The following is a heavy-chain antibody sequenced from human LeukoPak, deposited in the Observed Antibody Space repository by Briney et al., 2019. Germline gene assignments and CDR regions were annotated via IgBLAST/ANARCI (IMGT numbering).Heavy chain of an antibody. D-gene: IGHD5-12*01. J-gene: IGHJ4*02. CDR2: ISSSSSTI. Sequence: PGGSLRLSCAASGFTFSSYSMNWVRQAPGKGLEWVSYISSSSSTIYYADSVKGRFTISRDNAKNSLYLQMNSLRAEDTAVYYCARVKGYSGYDLDYWGQGTLVTVSS. CDR1: GFTFSSYS. CDR3: ARVKGYSGYDLDY. V-gene: IGHV3-48*04.